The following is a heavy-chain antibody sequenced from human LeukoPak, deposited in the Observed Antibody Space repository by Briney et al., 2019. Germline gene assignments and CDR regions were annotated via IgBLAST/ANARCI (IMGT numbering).Heavy chain of an antibody. CDR3: ARVIAARPGDYFDY. CDR1: GFTFSTSW. V-gene: IGHV3-7*01. Sequence: GGSLRLSCAASGFTFSTSWMSWVRQAPGKGLEWVANIKEDGSEKYYVDSVKGRFIISKDNAKNSVYLQMNSLRVEDTAVYYCARVIAARPGDYFDYWGQGSLVTVSS. D-gene: IGHD6-6*01. CDR2: IKEDGSEK. J-gene: IGHJ4*02.